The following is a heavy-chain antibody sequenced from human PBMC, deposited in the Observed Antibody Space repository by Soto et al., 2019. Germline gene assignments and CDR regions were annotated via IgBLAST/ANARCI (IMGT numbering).Heavy chain of an antibody. V-gene: IGHV3-21*01. J-gene: IGHJ4*02. CDR2: ISSKSTFI. CDR3: ARDSDYDFWSGYIPSGDY. CDR1: GFPFSDYN. D-gene: IGHD3-3*01. Sequence: SLRLSCAASGFPFSDYNMNWVRQAPGKGLEWVSSISSKSTFIDYADSVKGRFTISRDNTKNFLYLQVNSLRAEDTAVYYCARDSDYDFWSGYIPSGDYWGQGTLVTVSS.